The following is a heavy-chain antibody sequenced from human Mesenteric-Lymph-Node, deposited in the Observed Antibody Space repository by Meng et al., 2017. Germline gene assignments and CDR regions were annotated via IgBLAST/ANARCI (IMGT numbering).Heavy chain of an antibody. D-gene: IGHD3-10*01. CDR1: GGSLSGYY. V-gene: IGHV4-34*02. CDR3: ARGGATPMIIKY. Sequence: QVQLKQWGAEVLKPSETLSLTCAVYGGSLSGYYWSWNRQPPGKGLEWMVEVYHNGVTKYSPSLRSRVVVSIDTSKNQFSLNLRSVSAADTAMYYCARGGATPMIIKYWGPGTLVTVSS. CDR2: VYHNGVT. J-gene: IGHJ4*02.